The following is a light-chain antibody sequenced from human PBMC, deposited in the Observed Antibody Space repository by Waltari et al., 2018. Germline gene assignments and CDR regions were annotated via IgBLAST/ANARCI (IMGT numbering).Light chain of an antibody. CDR3: SSFTTSHTLL. V-gene: IGLV2-14*01. CDR2: EVS. CDR1: SSDVGHYNY. J-gene: IGLJ2*01. Sequence: QSALTQPASVSGTPGQSITISCTGPSSDVGHYNYVSWYQQHSGKAPKLIIYEVSHRPPGISYRFSASKSGNTASLTITGLQTEDEADYYCSSFTTSHTLLFGGGTKLTV.